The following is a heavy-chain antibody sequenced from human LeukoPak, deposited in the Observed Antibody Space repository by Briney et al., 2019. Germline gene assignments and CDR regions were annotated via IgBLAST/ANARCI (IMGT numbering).Heavy chain of an antibody. CDR2: IYYSGST. CDR3: ARASHDYGDYSHFDY. D-gene: IGHD4-17*01. CDR1: GGSISSSSYY. J-gene: IGHJ4*02. Sequence: AETLSLTCTVSGGSISSSSYYWGWIRQPPGKGLEWIGSIYYSGSTYYNPSLKSRVTISVDTSKNQFSLKLSSVTAADTAVYYCARASHDYGDYSHFDYWGQGTLVTVSS. V-gene: IGHV4-39*07.